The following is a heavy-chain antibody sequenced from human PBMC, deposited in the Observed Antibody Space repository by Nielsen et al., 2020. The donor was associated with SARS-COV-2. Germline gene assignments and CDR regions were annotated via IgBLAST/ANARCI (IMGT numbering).Heavy chain of an antibody. D-gene: IGHD3-16*01. CDR3: ARDRGMGGSSRPFDY. Sequence: GESLKISCAASGFIFRSYGMHWVRQAPGKGLEWVAVISYDGSNKYYADSVKGRFTISRDNSKNTLYLQMNSLRAEDTAVYYCARDRGMGGSSRPFDYWGQGTLVTVSS. V-gene: IGHV3-30*03. CDR2: ISYDGSNK. CDR1: GFIFRSYG. J-gene: IGHJ4*02.